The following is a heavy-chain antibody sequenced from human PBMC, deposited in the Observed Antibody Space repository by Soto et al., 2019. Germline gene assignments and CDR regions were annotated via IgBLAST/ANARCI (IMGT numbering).Heavy chain of an antibody. CDR1: GFSLSTSGVG. V-gene: IGHV2-5*01. Sequence: SGPTLVNPTQTLTLTCTFSGFSLSTSGVGVGWIRQPPGKALEWLALIYWNDDKRYSPSLKSRLTITKDTSKNQVVLTMTNMDPVDTATYYCAHRRDIVATMIFPFDYWGQGTLVTVSS. D-gene: IGHD5-12*01. CDR3: AHRRDIVATMIFPFDY. CDR2: IYWNDDK. J-gene: IGHJ4*02.